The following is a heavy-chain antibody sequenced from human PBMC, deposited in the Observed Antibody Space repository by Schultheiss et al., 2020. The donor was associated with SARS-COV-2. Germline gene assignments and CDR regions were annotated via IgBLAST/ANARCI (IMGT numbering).Heavy chain of an antibody. CDR3: ARGAYSFYFDY. D-gene: IGHD2-15*01. V-gene: IGHV5-51*01. Sequence: GESLKISCKGSGYSFTTYWIAWVRQMPGKGLEWMGVIYLDDSDTKYSPSFQGQVTISADTSISTAYLQWSSLKASDTAIYYCARGAYSFYFDYWGQGSLVTVSS. J-gene: IGHJ4*02. CDR1: GYSFTTYW. CDR2: IYLDDSDT.